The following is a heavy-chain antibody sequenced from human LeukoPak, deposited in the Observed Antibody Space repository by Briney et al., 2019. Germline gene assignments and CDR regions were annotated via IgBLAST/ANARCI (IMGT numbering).Heavy chain of an antibody. CDR1: GYTFTSYD. Sequence: EASVKVSCKASGYTFTSYDINWVRQATGQGLEWMGWMNPNSGNTGYAQKFQGRVTMTRNTSISTAYMELSSLRSEDTAVYYCARVTVRGVIITRYYFDYWGQGTLVTVSS. D-gene: IGHD3-10*01. J-gene: IGHJ4*02. CDR2: MNPNSGNT. CDR3: ARVTVRGVIITRYYFDY. V-gene: IGHV1-8*01.